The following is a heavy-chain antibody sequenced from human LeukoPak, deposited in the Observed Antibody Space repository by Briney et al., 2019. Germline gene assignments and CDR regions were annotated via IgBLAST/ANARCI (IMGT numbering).Heavy chain of an antibody. J-gene: IGHJ4*02. D-gene: IGHD2-15*01. V-gene: IGHV4-59*02. CDR3: ARIHRYCSGGACYVLDN. Sequence: MASETLSLTCVVSGGSVSGYYWGWIRQPPGRGLEWIGYVYYSGSTNYNPSFKSRITISVDTSRNQFSLQLSSVTAADTAVYYCARIHRYCSGGACYVLDNWGQGPWSPSPQ. CDR1: GGSVSGYY. CDR2: VYYSGST.